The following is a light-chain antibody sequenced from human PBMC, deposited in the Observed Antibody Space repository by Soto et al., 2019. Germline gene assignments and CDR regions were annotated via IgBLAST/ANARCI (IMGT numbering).Light chain of an antibody. J-gene: IGKJ2*01. Sequence: EVVLTQSPGTLSLSPGERATLSCRASQSISNNYFAWYQQKPGQATRLLIVGSSDRATGIPDRFSGRGSGTDFTLTISRLEHEDCAVYYCQQYGSSPQYTFGQGTKPEIK. CDR3: QQYGSSPQYT. V-gene: IGKV3-20*01. CDR2: GSS. CDR1: QSISNNY.